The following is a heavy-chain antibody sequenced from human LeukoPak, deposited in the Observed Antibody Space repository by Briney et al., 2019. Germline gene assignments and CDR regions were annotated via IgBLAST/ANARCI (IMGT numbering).Heavy chain of an antibody. J-gene: IGHJ5*02. CDR1: GGSISSYY. D-gene: IGHD3-22*01. Sequence: SETLSLTCTVSGGSISSYYWSWIRQPPGKGLEWIAYIYYSGSTNYNPSLKSRVTISVDTSKNQFSLKLSSVTAADTAVYYCARDMESGAYYYDSSGYYAGSHTAGFDPWGQGPLVTVSS. CDR3: ARDMESGAYYYDSSGYYAGSHTAGFDP. V-gene: IGHV4-59*01. CDR2: IYYSGST.